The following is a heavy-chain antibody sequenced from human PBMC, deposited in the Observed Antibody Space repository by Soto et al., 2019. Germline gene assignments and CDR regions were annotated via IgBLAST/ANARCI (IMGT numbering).Heavy chain of an antibody. CDR2: MNEDGGTR. CDR3: ASDLSGRADV. Sequence: EVQLVESGGGLVRRGGSLRLSCAASGFTFSSYWMHWVRQAPGKGLVWVSRMNEDGGTRDYADSVKGRLTISRDNAKNTLYLQMNSLRVEDTAVYYCASDLSGRADVWGQGTTVTVSS. D-gene: IGHD3-10*01. J-gene: IGHJ6*02. V-gene: IGHV3-74*02. CDR1: GFTFSSYW.